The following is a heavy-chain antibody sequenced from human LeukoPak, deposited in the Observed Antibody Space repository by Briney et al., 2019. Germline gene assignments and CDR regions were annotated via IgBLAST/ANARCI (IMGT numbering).Heavy chain of an antibody. CDR2: IFHSGTT. Sequence: PSETLSLTCAVSGGSISSGGYSWSWIRQPPGKGLEWIGYIFHSGTTYYNPSLKSRVTISVDRSKNQFSLRLSSVTAADTAVYYCARRYYDFWSGYPDAFDIWGQGTMVTVSS. J-gene: IGHJ3*02. V-gene: IGHV4-30-2*01. CDR3: ARRYYDFWSGYPDAFDI. CDR1: GGSISSGGYS. D-gene: IGHD3-3*01.